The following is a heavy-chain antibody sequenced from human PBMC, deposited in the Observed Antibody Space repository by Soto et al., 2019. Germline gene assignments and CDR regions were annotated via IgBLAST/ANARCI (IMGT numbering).Heavy chain of an antibody. J-gene: IGHJ4*02. V-gene: IGHV3-23*01. CDR1: GFTFSNYA. CDR2: FSGSGDST. CDR3: ARDAGELPAVTVGVFVF. D-gene: IGHD6-25*01. Sequence: GSLLLACSASGFTFSNYAMSWVRQAPGKGLEWVSAFSGSGDSTFYADSVKGRFTVSRDNSKKTLYLQLNSLRDEDTAVYYCARDAGELPAVTVGVFVFWGRGTLVTVYS.